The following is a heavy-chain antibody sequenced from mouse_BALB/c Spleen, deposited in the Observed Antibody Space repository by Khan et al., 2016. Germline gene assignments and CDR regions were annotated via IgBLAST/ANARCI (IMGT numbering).Heavy chain of an antibody. CDR3: ARAGLGDAMDY. D-gene: IGHD3-1*01. CDR1: GYTFTTAG. J-gene: IGHJ4*01. V-gene: IGHV9-4*02. CDR2: INTHSGVP. Sequence: QIQLVQSGPELKKPGETVRISCKASGYTFTTAGMQWVQKMPGKGLKWIGWINTHSGVPKYAEDFKGRFAFSLETSASTAYLQISNLKNEDTATYSCARAGLGDAMDYWGQGTSVTVSS.